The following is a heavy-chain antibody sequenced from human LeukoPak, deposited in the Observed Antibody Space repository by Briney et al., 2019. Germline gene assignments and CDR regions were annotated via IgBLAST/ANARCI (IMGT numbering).Heavy chain of an antibody. CDR2: IYTSGSP. J-gene: IGHJ3*02. D-gene: IGHD2-15*01. V-gene: IGHV4-4*07. CDR3: ARDSPRYCSGGSCYSYMSAFDI. Sequence: PSDPLSLTCTVSGRPINSYYWSWIRQPAGRGLEGIGCIYTSGSPNYNPSLKSRVTMSVDTSKNQFSLKLSSVTAADTAVYYCARDSPRYCSGGSCYSYMSAFDIWGQGTMVTVSS. CDR1: GRPINSYY.